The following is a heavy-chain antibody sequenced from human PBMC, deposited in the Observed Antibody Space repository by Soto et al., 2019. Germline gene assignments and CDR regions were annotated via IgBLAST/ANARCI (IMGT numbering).Heavy chain of an antibody. CDR3: AKGVIDRGANA. CDR2: ITSSGEQT. CDR1: GFNFRNFP. J-gene: IGHJ5*02. Sequence: GGSLRLSCAASGFNFRNFPMTWVRQVPGQGLEYVSSITSSGEQTFYADSVKGRFSISRDNSKGILHLQMNSLRAEDTAIYHCAKGVIDRGANAWGQGTVVTVPQ. V-gene: IGHV3-23*01. D-gene: IGHD2-8*01.